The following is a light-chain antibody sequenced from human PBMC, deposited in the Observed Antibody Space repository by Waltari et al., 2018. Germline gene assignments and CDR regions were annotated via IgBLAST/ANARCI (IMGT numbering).Light chain of an antibody. V-gene: IGLV2-11*01. Sequence: QSALTQPRPVSGSPGQPVTISCTGTSSDVGGYHYVSWYQQHPGKAPKLMIYDVSKRPSGVPDRFSGSKSGNTASLTISGLQAEDEADYYCCSYAGSYTWVFGGGTKLTVL. CDR2: DVS. J-gene: IGLJ3*02. CDR3: CSYAGSYTWV. CDR1: SSDVGGYHY.